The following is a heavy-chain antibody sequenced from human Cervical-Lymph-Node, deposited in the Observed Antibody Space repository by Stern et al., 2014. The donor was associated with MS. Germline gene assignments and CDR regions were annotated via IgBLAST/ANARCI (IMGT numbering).Heavy chain of an antibody. CDR3: ARVTEFLRFFYPDY. D-gene: IGHD3-3*01. J-gene: IGHJ4*02. CDR2: ISYSGNT. V-gene: IGHV4-31*03. Sequence: VQLVESGPGLVKPSQTLSLTCTVSGGSVSSGSRYWSWIRPHPGKGLEWIGDISYSGNTYYSPSLHSRLTISMDTSKNQFSLKLRSVTAADTAIYYCARVTEFLRFFYPDYWGQGTLVTVSS. CDR1: GGSVSSGSRY.